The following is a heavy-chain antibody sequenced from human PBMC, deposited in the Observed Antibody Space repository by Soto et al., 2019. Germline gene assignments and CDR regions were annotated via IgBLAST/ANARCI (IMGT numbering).Heavy chain of an antibody. D-gene: IGHD1-7*01. CDR2: IYYSGST. CDR1: GGSISSSSYY. J-gene: IGHJ5*02. Sequence: QLQLQESGPGLVKPSETLSLTCTVSGGSISSSSYYWGWIRQPPGKGLEWIGSIYYSGSTYYNPSLKSRVTISVDTSKNQFSLKLSSVTAADTAVYYCASSPVFYNWNSARFDPWGQGTLVTVSS. V-gene: IGHV4-39*01. CDR3: ASSPVFYNWNSARFDP.